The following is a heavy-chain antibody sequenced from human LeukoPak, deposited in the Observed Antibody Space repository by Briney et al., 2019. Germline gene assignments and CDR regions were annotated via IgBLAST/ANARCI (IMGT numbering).Heavy chain of an antibody. CDR1: GGSISSGSYY. D-gene: IGHD6-13*01. J-gene: IGHJ5*02. CDR2: IYTSGST. Sequence: SETLSLTCTVSGGSISSGSYYWSWIRQPAGKGLEWIGRIYTSGSTNYNPSLKSRVTISVDTSKNQFSLKLSSVTAADTAVYYCVKDSDELIAAVYNWFDPWGQGTQVTVSS. V-gene: IGHV4-61*02. CDR3: VKDSDELIAAVYNWFDP.